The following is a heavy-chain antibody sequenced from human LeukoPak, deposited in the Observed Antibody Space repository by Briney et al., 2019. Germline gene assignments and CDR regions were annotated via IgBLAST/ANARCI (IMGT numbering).Heavy chain of an antibody. V-gene: IGHV4-61*02. CDR2: IYTSGST. D-gene: IGHD5-12*01. CDR3: ARAGEGGYSGYDYYYHYYMDV. J-gene: IGHJ6*03. Sequence: SQTLSLTCTVSGGSISSGSYYWSWIRQPAGKGLEWIGRIYTSGSTNYNPSLKSRVTISVDTSKNQFSLKLSSVTAADTAVYYCARAGEGGYSGYDYYYHYYMDVWGKGTTVTVS. CDR1: GGSISSGSYY.